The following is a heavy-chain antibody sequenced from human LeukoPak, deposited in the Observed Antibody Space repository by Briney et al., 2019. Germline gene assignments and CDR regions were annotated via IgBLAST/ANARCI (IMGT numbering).Heavy chain of an antibody. CDR2: IIPILGIA. CDR1: GGTFSSYA. V-gene: IGHV1-69*04. J-gene: IGHJ3*02. D-gene: IGHD1-26*01. Sequence: SVKVSCKASGGTFSSYAISWVRQTPGQGLEWMGRIIPILGIANYAQKFQGRVTITADKSTSTAYMELSSLRSEDTAVYYCAGGVIVGAPGAFDIWGQGTTVTVSS. CDR3: AGGVIVGAPGAFDI.